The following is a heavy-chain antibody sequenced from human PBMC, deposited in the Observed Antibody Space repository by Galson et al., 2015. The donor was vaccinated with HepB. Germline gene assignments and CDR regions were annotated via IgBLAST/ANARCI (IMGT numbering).Heavy chain of an antibody. CDR3: ARSRTDIVVVPAARGWYFDL. J-gene: IGHJ2*01. V-gene: IGHV1-18*04. CDR2: ISAYNGNT. Sequence: SVKVSCKASGYTFTSYGISWVRQAPGQGLEWMGWISAYNGNTNYAQKLQGRVTMTTDTSTSTAYMELRSLRSDDTAVYYCARSRTDIVVVPAARGWYFDLWGRGTLVTVSS. D-gene: IGHD2-2*01. CDR1: GYTFTSYG.